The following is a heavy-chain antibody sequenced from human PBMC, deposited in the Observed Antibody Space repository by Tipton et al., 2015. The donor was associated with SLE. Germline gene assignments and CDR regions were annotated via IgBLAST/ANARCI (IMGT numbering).Heavy chain of an antibody. CDR1: GYSFTSYW. Sequence: QSGAEVKKPGESLKISCKGSGYSFTSYWIGWVRQMPGKGLEWMGIIYPGDSDTRYSPSFQGQVTISADKSISTAYLQWSSLKASDTAMYYCARRAVDSGYDFNWFDPWGQGTLVTVSS. V-gene: IGHV5-51*03. J-gene: IGHJ5*02. CDR3: ARRAVDSGYDFNWFDP. CDR2: IYPGDSDT. D-gene: IGHD5-12*01.